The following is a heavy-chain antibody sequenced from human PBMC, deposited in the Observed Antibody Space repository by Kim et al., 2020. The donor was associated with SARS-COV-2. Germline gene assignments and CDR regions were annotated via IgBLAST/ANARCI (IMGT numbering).Heavy chain of an antibody. CDR3: TRGADGDY. CDR1: GFTFSNSW. J-gene: IGHJ4*02. V-gene: IGHV3-74*01. Sequence: GWSLRLSCAASGFTFSNSWMYWVRQGPGKGLVWVSRMNSDGSLISYADSVKGRFTISRDNAKNTLYLQMNSLRGEDTAVYYCTRGADGDYWGQGTLVTVSS. CDR2: MNSDGSLI.